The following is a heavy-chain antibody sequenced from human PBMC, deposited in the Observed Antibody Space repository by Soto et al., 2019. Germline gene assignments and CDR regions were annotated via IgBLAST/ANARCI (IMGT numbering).Heavy chain of an antibody. D-gene: IGHD3-22*01. CDR1: GESISNSRFY. V-gene: IGHV4-39*01. Sequence: SETLSLTCSVSGESISNSRFYWAWIRQPPGEGLEWIGSIYHTGNAYYNPSLKSRVTISVDTSKNQFSLKLTSVTAADAALYYCARDFFDSSDYTTNWFAPWGQGTLVTVSS. J-gene: IGHJ5*02. CDR2: IYHTGNA. CDR3: ARDFFDSSDYTTNWFAP.